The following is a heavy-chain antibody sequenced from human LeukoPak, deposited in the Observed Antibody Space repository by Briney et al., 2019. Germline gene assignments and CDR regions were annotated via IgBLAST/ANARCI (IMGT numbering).Heavy chain of an antibody. J-gene: IGHJ4*02. CDR3: ARDGYSKGIDY. Sequence: SETLSLTCTVSGGSISSGVYYWSWIRQHPGKGLEWIGYIYYSGSTYYNPSLKSRVTISVDTSKNQFSLKLSSVTAADTAVYYCARDGYSKGIDYWGQGTLVTVSS. D-gene: IGHD4-11*01. CDR2: IYYSGST. CDR1: GGSISSGVYY. V-gene: IGHV4-31*03.